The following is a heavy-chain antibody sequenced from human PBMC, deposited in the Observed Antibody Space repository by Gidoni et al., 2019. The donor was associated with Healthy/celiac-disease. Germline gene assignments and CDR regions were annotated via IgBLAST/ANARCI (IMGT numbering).Heavy chain of an antibody. D-gene: IGHD6-19*01. Sequence: QVQLQESGPGLVKPSETLSLTCTVSVGSISSYYWSWIRQPPGKGLEWIGYIYYSGSTNYNPSLKSRVTISVDTSKNQFSLKLSSVTAADTAVYYCAGGVAVAGTGALRNWGQGTLVTVSS. CDR2: IYYSGST. V-gene: IGHV4-59*01. CDR3: AGGVAVAGTGALRN. J-gene: IGHJ4*02. CDR1: VGSISSYY.